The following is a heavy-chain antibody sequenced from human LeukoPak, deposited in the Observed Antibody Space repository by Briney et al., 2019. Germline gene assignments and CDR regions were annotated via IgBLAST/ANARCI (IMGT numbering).Heavy chain of an antibody. CDR3: AKGERPQYYDSSGYRDAFDI. D-gene: IGHD3-22*01. V-gene: IGHV3-23*01. J-gene: IGHJ3*02. CDR1: GFTFSNYG. Sequence: GGSLRLSCAASGFTFSNYGMNWVRPAPGKGLEWVSLISTTGGSTYYADSVKGRFTVSRDNSKNTLYLQMNSLRAEDTAVYYCAKGERPQYYDSSGYRDAFDIWGQGTMVTVSS. CDR2: ISTTGGST.